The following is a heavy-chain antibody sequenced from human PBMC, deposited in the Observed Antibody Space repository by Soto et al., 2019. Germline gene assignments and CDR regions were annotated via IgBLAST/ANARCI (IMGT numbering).Heavy chain of an antibody. V-gene: IGHV1-3*01. J-gene: IGHJ6*02. D-gene: IGHD6-6*01. CDR3: ARDLSEYSSSSHLFYYYYYGMDV. Sequence: ASVKVSCKASGYTFTSYAMHWVRQAPGQRLEWMGWINAGNGNTKYSQKFQGRVTITRDTSASTAYMELSSLRSEDTAVYYCARDLSEYSSSSHLFYYYYYGMDVWGQGXTVTVPS. CDR1: GYTFTSYA. CDR2: INAGNGNT.